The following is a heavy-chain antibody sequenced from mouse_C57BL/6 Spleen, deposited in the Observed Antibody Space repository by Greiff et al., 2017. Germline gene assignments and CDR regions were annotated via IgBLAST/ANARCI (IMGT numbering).Heavy chain of an antibody. D-gene: IGHD2-1*01. CDR3: AGYYGNLYAMDY. V-gene: IGHV1-82*01. CDR1: GYAFSSSW. J-gene: IGHJ4*01. Sequence: QVQLQQSGPELVKPGASVKISCKASGYAFSSSWMNWVKQRPGKGLEWIGRIYPGDGDTNYNGKFKGKATLTADKSSSTAYMQLSSLTSEDSAVYFGAGYYGNLYAMDYWGQGTSVTVSS. CDR2: IYPGDGDT.